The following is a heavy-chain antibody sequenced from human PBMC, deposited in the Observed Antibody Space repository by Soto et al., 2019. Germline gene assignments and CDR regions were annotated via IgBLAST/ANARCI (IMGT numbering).Heavy chain of an antibody. Sequence: PSQTLSLTCAISGDSVSSNSAAWNWIRQSPSRGLEWLGRTYYRSKWYNDYAVSVKSRITINPGTSKNQFSLQLNSVTPEDTAVYYCAREGIPPPLLQLYYGMDVWGQGTTVTVSS. J-gene: IGHJ6*02. CDR2: TYYRSKWYN. CDR1: GDSVSSNSAA. D-gene: IGHD1-20*01. CDR3: AREGIPPPLLQLYYGMDV. V-gene: IGHV6-1*01.